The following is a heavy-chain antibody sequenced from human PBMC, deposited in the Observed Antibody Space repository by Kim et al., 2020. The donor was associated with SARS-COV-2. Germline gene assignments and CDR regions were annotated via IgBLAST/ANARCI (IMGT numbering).Heavy chain of an antibody. CDR2: IIPIFGTA. CDR1: GGTFSSYA. Sequence: SVKVSCKASGGTFSSYAISWVRQAPGQGLEWMGGIIPIFGTANYAQKFQGRVTITADESTSTAYMELSSLRSEDTAVYYCARDLGSRLWFGEGSNYYGMDVWGQGTTVTVSS. CDR3: ARDLGSRLWFGEGSNYYGMDV. J-gene: IGHJ6*02. D-gene: IGHD3-10*01. V-gene: IGHV1-69*13.